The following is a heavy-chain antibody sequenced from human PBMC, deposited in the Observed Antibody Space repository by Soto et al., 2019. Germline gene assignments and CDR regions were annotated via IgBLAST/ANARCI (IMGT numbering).Heavy chain of an antibody. Sequence: VQLVESGGGLIQPGGPLGLSFPASGFTFISYWLHGGRQAQGKGPVWVSRMNSDGTYINYADFVKGRCTISRDNTKNKLYLQMNSLRAEDTAVYYCAAYTYGPPFEYWGQGTLLTVSS. CDR3: AAYTYGPPFEY. CDR1: GFTFISYW. V-gene: IGHV3-74*01. J-gene: IGHJ4*02. CDR2: MNSDGTYI. D-gene: IGHD5-18*01.